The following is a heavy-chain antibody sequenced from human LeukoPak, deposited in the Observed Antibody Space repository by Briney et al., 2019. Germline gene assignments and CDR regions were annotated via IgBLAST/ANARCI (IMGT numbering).Heavy chain of an antibody. CDR3: ARASGYGYWHESPTDY. Sequence: PSETLSLTCTVSGGSISSSSYYWGWIRQPPGKGLEWIGSIYYSGSTYYNPSLKSRVTVSVDTSKNQFSLKLSSVTAADTAVYYCARASGYGYWHESPTDYWGQGTLVTVSS. D-gene: IGHD5-18*01. CDR2: IYYSGST. V-gene: IGHV4-39*07. J-gene: IGHJ4*02. CDR1: GGSISSSSYY.